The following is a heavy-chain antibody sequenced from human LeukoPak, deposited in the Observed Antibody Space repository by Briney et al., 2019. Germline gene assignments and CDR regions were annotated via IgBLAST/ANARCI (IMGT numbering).Heavy chain of an antibody. CDR3: ARVLDRAIPYYFDS. V-gene: IGHV1-2*02. J-gene: IGHJ4*02. CDR1: GYTFTGYY. Sequence: SVKVSCKASGYTFTGYYMHWVRQVPGQGLEWMGWINPNSGGTNYAQKFQGRVTMTRDTSISTAYMELSRLRSDDTAVYYCARVLDRAIPYYFDSWGQGTLVTVSS. D-gene: IGHD2-2*02. CDR2: INPNSGGT.